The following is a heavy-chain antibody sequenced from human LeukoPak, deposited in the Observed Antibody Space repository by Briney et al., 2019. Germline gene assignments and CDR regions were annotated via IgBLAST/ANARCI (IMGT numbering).Heavy chain of an antibody. J-gene: IGHJ4*02. D-gene: IGHD3-10*01. CDR3: ARSRGSGPFIDYYFDY. CDR1: GGTFSSYA. V-gene: IGHV1-69*06. CDR2: IIPIFGTA. Sequence: ASVKVSCKASGGTFSSYAISWVRQAPGQGLEWMGGIIPIFGTANYAQKFQGRVTITADKSTSTAYMELSSLRSEDTAVYYCARSRGSGPFIDYYFDYWGQGTLVTVSS.